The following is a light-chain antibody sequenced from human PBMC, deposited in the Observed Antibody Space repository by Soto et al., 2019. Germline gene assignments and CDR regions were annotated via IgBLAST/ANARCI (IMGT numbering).Light chain of an antibody. J-gene: IGKJ1*01. Sequence: DIQMTQSPSTLSASVGDRVTITCRASQSISNWLAWYQQRPWKAPKLLIYKASSLEGGVPSRFSGSGSGTEFTLTISSLQPDDFATYYCQQYNTYSRTFGQGTKVELK. CDR3: QQYNTYSRT. CDR2: KAS. CDR1: QSISNW. V-gene: IGKV1-5*03.